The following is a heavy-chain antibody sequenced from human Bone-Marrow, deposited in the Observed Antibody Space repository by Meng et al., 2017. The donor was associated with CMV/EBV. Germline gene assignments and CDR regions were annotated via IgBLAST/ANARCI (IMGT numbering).Heavy chain of an antibody. CDR1: EYTFTGYY. Sequence: ASVKVSCKASEYTFTGYYMHWARQAPGQGLEWMGWINPKSGGTKYAQKFQGRVTMTRDTSMSTAYLDLSSLRSEDTAVYYCARDRIHDAFDIWGQGTMVTVSS. D-gene: IGHD2-21*01. CDR3: ARDRIHDAFDI. V-gene: IGHV1-2*02. CDR2: INPKSGGT. J-gene: IGHJ3*02.